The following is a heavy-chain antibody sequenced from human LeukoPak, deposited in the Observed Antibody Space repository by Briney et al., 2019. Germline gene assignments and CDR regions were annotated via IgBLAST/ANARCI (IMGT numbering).Heavy chain of an antibody. CDR2: INHSGST. J-gene: IGHJ4*02. D-gene: IGHD6-19*01. CDR3: ARGRQQWLVRGWYFDY. Sequence: NASETLSLTCAVYGGSFSGYYWSWIRRPPGKGLEWIGEINHSGSTNYNPSLKSRVTISVDTSKNQFSLKLSSVTAADTAVYYCARGRQQWLVRGWYFDYWGQGTLVTVSS. V-gene: IGHV4-34*01. CDR1: GGSFSGYY.